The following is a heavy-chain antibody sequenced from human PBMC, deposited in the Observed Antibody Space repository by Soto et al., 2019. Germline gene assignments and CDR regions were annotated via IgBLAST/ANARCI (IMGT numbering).Heavy chain of an antibody. CDR2: IIPIFGTA. CDR3: ARDGLPVPAATYGMDV. CDR1: GGTFSSYA. D-gene: IGHD2-2*01. J-gene: IGHJ6*02. Sequence: QVQLVQSGAEVKKPGSSVKVSCKASGGTFSSYAISWVRQAPGQGLEWMGGIIPIFGTANYAQKFQGRVTITADESTSAAYMELSRLRSEDTAVYYCARDGLPVPAATYGMDVWGQGTTVTVSS. V-gene: IGHV1-69*12.